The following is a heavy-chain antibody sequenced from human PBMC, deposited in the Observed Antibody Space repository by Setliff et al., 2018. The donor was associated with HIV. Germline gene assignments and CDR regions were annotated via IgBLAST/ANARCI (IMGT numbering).Heavy chain of an antibody. Sequence: ASVKVSCKAYGHTYNAYGITWVRQAPGQGLEWMGWISAHYGSTKYAQTLQGRVTMTTDTSTNTAYMELRSLRSDDTAAYYCASSSPTTYYYGSGSPPLDYWGQGTLVTVSS. J-gene: IGHJ4*02. V-gene: IGHV1-18*01. CDR2: ISAHYGST. D-gene: IGHD3-10*01. CDR1: GHTYNAYG. CDR3: ASSSPTTYYYGSGSPPLDY.